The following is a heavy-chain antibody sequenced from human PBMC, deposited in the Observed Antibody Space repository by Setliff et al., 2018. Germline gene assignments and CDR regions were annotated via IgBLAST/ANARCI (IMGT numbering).Heavy chain of an antibody. D-gene: IGHD2-15*01. J-gene: IGHJ4*02. CDR3: ARENGYCSGGACYFMFDY. CDR2: LYDSGTT. V-gene: IGHV4-39*07. CDR1: GGSISSISYY. Sequence: SETLSLTCTVPGGSISSISYYWGWIRQPPGKGLEWIGTLYDSGTTNYNPSLKSRVTLSLDTSKNQFSLELSSVTAADTAMYYCARENGYCSGGACYFMFDYWGQGTLVTVS.